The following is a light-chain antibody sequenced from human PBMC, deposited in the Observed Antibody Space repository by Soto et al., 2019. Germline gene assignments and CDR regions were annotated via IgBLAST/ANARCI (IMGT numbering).Light chain of an antibody. CDR2: VAS. CDR1: LSVSSN. Sequence: EIVMTQSPATLSVSPGERVTLSCRXXLSVSSNLAWYPQTPGQAPRLLSYVASTRATGMPSRFXGSGSATEFTLSISSLQSEDFAVYYCQQRSNWPRLTFGGGTKVDIK. CDR3: QQRSNWPRLT. J-gene: IGKJ4*01. V-gene: IGKV3-15*01.